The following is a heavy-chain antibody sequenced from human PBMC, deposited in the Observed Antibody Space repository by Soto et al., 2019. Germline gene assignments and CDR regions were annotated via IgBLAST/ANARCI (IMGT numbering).Heavy chain of an antibody. V-gene: IGHV1-46*01. Sequence: QVQLVQSGAEVKKPGASVKVSCKASGYTFTNYYMHWVRQAPGQGLEWMAIMNPRGGSTSYAQKFQGRGSMTRDTATSTVYMERSSLRSEDTAVYYCASGRAGTTWGGDAFDIWGQATMVTVST. CDR2: MNPRGGST. J-gene: IGHJ3*02. D-gene: IGHD1-1*01. CDR3: ASGRAGTTWGGDAFDI. CDR1: GYTFTNYY.